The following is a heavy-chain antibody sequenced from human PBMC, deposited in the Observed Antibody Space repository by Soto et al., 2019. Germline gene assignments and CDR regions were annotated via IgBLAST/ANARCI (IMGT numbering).Heavy chain of an antibody. D-gene: IGHD1-26*01. Sequence: LRLSCAASGFTFSSYGMHWVRQAPGKGLEWVAVISYDGSNKYYADSVKGRFTISRDNSKNTLYLQMDSLRAEDTAVYYCAKDLYSGSSHPDYWRQGTLVTVSS. CDR2: ISYDGSNK. CDR3: AKDLYSGSSHPDY. J-gene: IGHJ4*02. V-gene: IGHV3-30*18. CDR1: GFTFSSYG.